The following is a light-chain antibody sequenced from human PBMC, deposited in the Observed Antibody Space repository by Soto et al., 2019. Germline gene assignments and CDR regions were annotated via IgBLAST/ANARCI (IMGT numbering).Light chain of an antibody. CDR3: QQYGRAPNA. CDR1: QSVSSNY. J-gene: IGKJ5*01. Sequence: EIVLTQSPGALSLSPGERATLSCRASQSVSSNYLGWYQQKPGQAPRLLLYAVSSRATGIPDRFSGRGSGTDFTLTISRLEPGDFAVYYCQQYGRAPNAFGPGTRLEIK. CDR2: AVS. V-gene: IGKV3-20*01.